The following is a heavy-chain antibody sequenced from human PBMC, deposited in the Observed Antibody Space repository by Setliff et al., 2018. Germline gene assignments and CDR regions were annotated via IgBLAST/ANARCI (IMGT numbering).Heavy chain of an antibody. CDR2: IIPMFRSG. V-gene: IGHV1-69*13. D-gene: IGHD1-26*01. CDR1: GGTFKNYA. Sequence: ASVKVSCKASGGTFKNYAISWVRQAPGQGLEWMGGIIPMFRSGNNAQRFQGRVTITADESTTTAYMELSSLRVEDTAIYYCVRSSVEATYGPTSESDEYFQIWGQGTLVTVSS. J-gene: IGHJ1*01. CDR3: VRSSVEATYGPTSESDEYFQI.